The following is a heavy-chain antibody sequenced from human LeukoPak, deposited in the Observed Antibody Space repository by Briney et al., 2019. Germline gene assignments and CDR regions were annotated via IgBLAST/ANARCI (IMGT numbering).Heavy chain of an antibody. CDR1: GFTFSDYY. J-gene: IGHJ5*02. V-gene: IGHV3-11*01. D-gene: IGHD3-9*01. CDR3: SRTRAAGYYDILTGPLNWFDP. CDR2: ISSSGSTI. Sequence: GGSLRLSCAASGFTFSDYYMSWISQAPGKGLEWVSYISSSGSTIYYADSVKGRFTISRDNAKNSLYLQMNSLRAEDTAVYYCSRTRAAGYYDILTGPLNWFDPWGQGTLVTVSS.